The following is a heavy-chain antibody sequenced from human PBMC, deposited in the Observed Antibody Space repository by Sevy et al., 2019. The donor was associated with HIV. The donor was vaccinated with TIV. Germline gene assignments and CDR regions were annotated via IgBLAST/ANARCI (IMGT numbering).Heavy chain of an antibody. J-gene: IGHJ6*02. D-gene: IGHD1-26*01. V-gene: IGHV4-38-2*01. CDR2: ISHSGST. Sequence: SETLSLTCVVSGYSISSGYYWGWIRQPPGKGLEWIGSISHSGSTYYNPSLKSRVTISVDTSKNQFSLKLSSVTAADTAVYYCARVWSGSTYYYYYRLDVWGQGTTVTVSS. CDR1: GYSISSGYY. CDR3: ARVWSGSTYYYYYRLDV.